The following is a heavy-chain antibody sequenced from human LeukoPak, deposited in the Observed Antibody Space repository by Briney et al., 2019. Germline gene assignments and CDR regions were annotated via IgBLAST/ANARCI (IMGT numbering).Heavy chain of an antibody. J-gene: IGHJ4*02. CDR1: GFTFSSYA. CDR3: AKAGIGVVGYFDY. Sequence: GGSLRLSCAASGFTFSSYAMSWVRRARGKGLEWVSTIRGSGGGTYYADSVKGRFTISRDNSKNKLYLQMNSLRDEDTALYYCAKAGIGVVGYFDYWGQGTLVTVSS. V-gene: IGHV3-23*01. D-gene: IGHD6-19*01. CDR2: IRGSGGGT.